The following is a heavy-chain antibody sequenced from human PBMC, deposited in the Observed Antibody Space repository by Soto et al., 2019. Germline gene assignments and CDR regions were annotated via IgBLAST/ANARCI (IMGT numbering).Heavy chain of an antibody. CDR3: AREFDPYYGGNSLSLDY. D-gene: IGHD4-17*01. CDR2: IIPKFGTT. CDR1: GGTFSTYG. J-gene: IGHJ4*02. V-gene: IGHV1-69*13. Sequence: QVQLVQSGAEVKKPGSSVKVSCKASGGTFSTYGMNWVRLAPGQGLEWMGGIIPKFGTTNYAQKFQGRVTLPAEXSXNXAYMELKYLRSEDTAVYFCAREFDPYYGGNSLSLDYWGQGTLVTVSS.